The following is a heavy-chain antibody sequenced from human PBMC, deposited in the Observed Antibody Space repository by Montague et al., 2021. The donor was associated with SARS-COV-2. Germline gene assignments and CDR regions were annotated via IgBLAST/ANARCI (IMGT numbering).Heavy chain of an antibody. CDR3: ARDLVAAVPGWFDS. CDR2: IFHSRAA. CDR1: GGFISSGNW. D-gene: IGHD6-19*01. Sequence: SETLSLTCAVSGGFISSGNWWSCVRQPPGKGLEWIGEIFHSRAASYNPSLKSRLTISMDKSKNEFSLQLISVTAADTAMCYCARDLVAAVPGWFDSWGQGVLVTVSS. J-gene: IGHJ5*01. V-gene: IGHV4/OR15-8*02.